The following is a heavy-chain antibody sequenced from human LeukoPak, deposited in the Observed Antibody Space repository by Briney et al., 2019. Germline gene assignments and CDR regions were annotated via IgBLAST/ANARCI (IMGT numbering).Heavy chain of an antibody. D-gene: IGHD6-19*01. J-gene: IGHJ4*02. Sequence: PGRSLRLSCSASGFTFSSYWLTWVRQAPGKGLEWVANVKEDGSEKYYVGSVKGRFTISRDNAKKTLYLQMNSLRAEDTAVYYCAREDRYSRGPTEDYWGQGTLVTVSS. CDR2: VKEDGSEK. CDR1: GFTFSSYW. CDR3: AREDRYSRGPTEDY. V-gene: IGHV3-7*04.